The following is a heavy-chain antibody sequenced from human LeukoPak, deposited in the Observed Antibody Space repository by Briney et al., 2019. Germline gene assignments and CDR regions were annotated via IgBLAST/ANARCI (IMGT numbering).Heavy chain of an antibody. D-gene: IGHD6-19*01. Sequence: GGSLRLSCAASGFTFSSYAMSWVRQAPGKGLEWVSAISGSGGSTYYAASVKGRFTISRDNSKNTLYLQMNSLRAEDTAVYYCASYSSGWSAADYWGQGTLVTVSS. CDR1: GFTFSSYA. CDR2: ISGSGGST. V-gene: IGHV3-23*01. CDR3: ASYSSGWSAADY. J-gene: IGHJ4*02.